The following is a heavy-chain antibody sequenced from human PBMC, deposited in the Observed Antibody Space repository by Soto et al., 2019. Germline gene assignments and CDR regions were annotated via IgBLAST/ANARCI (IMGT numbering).Heavy chain of an antibody. CDR2: IYYSGST. D-gene: IGHD5-12*01. J-gene: IGHJ2*01. Sequence: QVQLQESGPGLVKPSQTLSLTCTVSGGSISSGDYYWSWIRQPPGKGLEWIGYIYYSGSTYYNPSLKSRVTISVDKSKNKFSLKLSSVTAADTAVYYCARGKGGYDNWYFDLWGRGTLVTVSS. V-gene: IGHV4-30-4*01. CDR1: GGSISSGDYY. CDR3: ARGKGGYDNWYFDL.